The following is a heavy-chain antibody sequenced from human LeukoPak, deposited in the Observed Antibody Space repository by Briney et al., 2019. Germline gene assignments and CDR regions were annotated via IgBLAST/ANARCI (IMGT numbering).Heavy chain of an antibody. CDR3: ASGMAYYYFDY. D-gene: IGHD1-26*01. J-gene: IGHJ4*02. Sequence: SETLSLTCAVYGGSFSGYYWSWIRQPPGKGLEWIGEINHSGSTNYNPSLKSRVTISVDTSKNQFSLKLSSVTAADTAVYYCASGMAYYYFDYWGQGTLVTVSS. V-gene: IGHV4-34*01. CDR1: GGSFSGYY. CDR2: INHSGST.